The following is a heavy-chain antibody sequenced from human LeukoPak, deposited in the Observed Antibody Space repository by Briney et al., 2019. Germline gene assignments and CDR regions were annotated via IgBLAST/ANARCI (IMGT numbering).Heavy chain of an antibody. D-gene: IGHD6-19*01. CDR1: GFTFSSYW. Sequence: PGGSLRLSCVASGFTFSSYWLHWVRQAPGKGLVWVSRIKGDERSTNYADSVKGRFTISRDNAKNTVYLEMNSLRAEDTAVYYCARDGSKQWLVLLDYYYYGMDVWGQGTTVTVSS. V-gene: IGHV3-74*01. CDR2: IKGDERST. CDR3: ARDGSKQWLVLLDYYYYGMDV. J-gene: IGHJ6*02.